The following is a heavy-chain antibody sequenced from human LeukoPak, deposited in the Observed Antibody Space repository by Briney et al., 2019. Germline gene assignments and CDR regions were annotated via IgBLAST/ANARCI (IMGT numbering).Heavy chain of an antibody. V-gene: IGHV3-11*04. CDR3: ARDPLYCSSTSCYDY. CDR1: GFSFSNYY. CDR2: ISGSGSTI. J-gene: IGHJ4*02. Sequence: GGSLRLSCAASGFSFSNYYMSWIRQAPGKGLEWVSYISGSGSTIYYPASVKGRFTISRDNANNSLYLQMNSLRAEDTAVYYCARDPLYCSSTSCYDYWGQGTLVTVSS. D-gene: IGHD2-2*01.